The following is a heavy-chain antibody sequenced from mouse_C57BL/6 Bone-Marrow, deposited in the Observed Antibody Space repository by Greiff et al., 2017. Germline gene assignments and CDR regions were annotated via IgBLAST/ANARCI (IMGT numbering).Heavy chain of an antibody. CDR3: ARRGTPYYFDY. CDR2: IDPSDSYP. J-gene: IGHJ2*01. V-gene: IGHV1-69*01. CDR1: GYTFTSYW. Sequence: QVQLQQPGAELVMPGASVKLSCKASGYTFTSYWMHWVKQRPGQGLEWIGEIDPSDSYPNYNQKFKGKSTLTVDKSSCTAYMQLSSLPSEDSAVYYCARRGTPYYFDYWGQGTTLTVSS. D-gene: IGHD2-14*01.